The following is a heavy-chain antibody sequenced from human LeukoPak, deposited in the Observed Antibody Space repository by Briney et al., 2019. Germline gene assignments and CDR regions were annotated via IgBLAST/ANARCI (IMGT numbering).Heavy chain of an antibody. D-gene: IGHD3-16*01. CDR3: ARQGLQGSYYYYGFDV. CDR2: IYFSGST. V-gene: IGHV4-59*08. CDR1: GGSISSYY. J-gene: IGHJ6*02. Sequence: TPSETLSLTCTVSGGSISSYYWSWIRQSPGKGLEWIGYIYFSGSTNYNPSLKSRVTISVDTSKNQFSLKVSTVTAADTAVYYCARQGLQGSYYYYGFDVWGQGTTVTVSS.